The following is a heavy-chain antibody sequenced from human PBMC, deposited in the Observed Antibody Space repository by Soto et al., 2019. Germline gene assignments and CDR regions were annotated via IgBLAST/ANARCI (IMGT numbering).Heavy chain of an antibody. J-gene: IGHJ4*02. CDR3: AKIIHCKTASCYFDY. V-gene: IGHV4-39*01. CDR2: IYYSGTT. CDR1: GGSISSSSYY. Sequence: QLQLQESGPGLVKPSETLSLTCTVSGGSISSSSYYWAWVRQPPGKGLEWIGSIYYSGTTYYNPSLKRRVTIPEDTCKNQFSLKLSSVTAADTAVLYWAKIIHCKTASCYFDYWGQGTLLTVSS. D-gene: IGHD2-2*01.